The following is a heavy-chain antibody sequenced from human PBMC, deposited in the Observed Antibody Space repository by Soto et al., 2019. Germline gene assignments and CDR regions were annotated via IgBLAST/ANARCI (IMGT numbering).Heavy chain of an antibody. CDR2: VSIGGST. CDR3: AKRRGAGGHFDY. D-gene: IGHD2-15*01. J-gene: IGHJ4*02. Sequence: DVQLLESGGGLVQPEGSLRLSCAASGFTFSSYAMGWVRQGPGKGLEWVAVVSIGGSTHYADSVRCRFTISRDNSKNTLSLQMNSLTAEDTAVDFCAKRRGAGGHFDYWGQGALVTVSS. CDR1: GFTFSSYA. V-gene: IGHV3-23*01.